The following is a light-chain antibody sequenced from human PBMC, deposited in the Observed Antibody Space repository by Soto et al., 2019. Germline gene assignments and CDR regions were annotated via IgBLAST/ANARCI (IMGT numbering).Light chain of an antibody. J-gene: IGLJ2*01. CDR1: SGHSSYS. Sequence: QLVLTQSSSASASLGSSVRLTCSLNSGHSSYSIAWHQQQPGKAPRYLLKVADSGTYNKGSGVPDRFSGSSSGADRHLTISNLQSDDEADYYCETWDSNIQVFGGGTKLTVL. CDR3: ETWDSNIQV. CDR2: VADSGTY. V-gene: IGLV4-60*03.